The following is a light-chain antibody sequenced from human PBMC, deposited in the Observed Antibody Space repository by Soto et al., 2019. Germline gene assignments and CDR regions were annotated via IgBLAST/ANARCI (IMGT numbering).Light chain of an antibody. CDR3: QQYGSSPIT. CDR1: QSIRSNS. Sequence: EIVLTQSPGTLSLSPGQRATLSCRASQSIRSNSLAWYQQRPGQAPRLLIYGASSRATGIPDRFSGGGSGTDFSLTISRLETEDFSVYYCQQYGSSPITFGGGTKVEIK. CDR2: GAS. V-gene: IGKV3-20*01. J-gene: IGKJ4*01.